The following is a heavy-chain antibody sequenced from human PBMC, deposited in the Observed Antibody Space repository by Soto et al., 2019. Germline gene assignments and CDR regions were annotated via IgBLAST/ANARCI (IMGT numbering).Heavy chain of an antibody. CDR2: ISSSSSYI. V-gene: IGHV3-21*01. D-gene: IGHD2-15*01. J-gene: IGHJ4*02. CDR3: VRSAQIDSTFDY. Sequence: EVQLVESGGGLVKPGGSLRLSCAASGFIFSTYSMNWLRQAPGKGLEWVSYISSSSSYIYYGDSLKGRFTISRDNAKNSLYLQMNSLRAEDTAVYYCVRSAQIDSTFDYWGQGTLVTVSS. CDR1: GFIFSTYS.